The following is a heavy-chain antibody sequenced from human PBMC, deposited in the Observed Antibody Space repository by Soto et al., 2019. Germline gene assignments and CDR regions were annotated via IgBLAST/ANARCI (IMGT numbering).Heavy chain of an antibody. Sequence: RASVKVSCKASGYTFTGYYMHWVRQAPGQGLEWMGWINPNSGGTNYAQKFQGRVTMTRDTSISTAYMELSRLRSDDTAVYYCARAERKVYYYGSGSSPHFDYWGQGTLVTVSS. CDR3: ARAERKVYYYGSGSSPHFDY. J-gene: IGHJ4*02. CDR2: INPNSGGT. V-gene: IGHV1-2*02. CDR1: GYTFTGYY. D-gene: IGHD3-10*01.